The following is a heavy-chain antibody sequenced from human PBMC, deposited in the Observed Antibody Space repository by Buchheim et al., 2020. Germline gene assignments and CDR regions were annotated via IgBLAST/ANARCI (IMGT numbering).Heavy chain of an antibody. Sequence: EVQLVESGGGLVQPGGSLRLSCAASGFIFRNYWMHWVRQAPGKGLVWVSRIDSDGSSTIYADSVKGRFTISRDNAKNLVYLQMSSLRADDTAVCYCATNDASGSFWGQGTL. J-gene: IGHJ4*02. CDR2: IDSDGSST. V-gene: IGHV3-74*01. CDR1: GFIFRNYW. D-gene: IGHD3-22*01. CDR3: ATNDASGSF.